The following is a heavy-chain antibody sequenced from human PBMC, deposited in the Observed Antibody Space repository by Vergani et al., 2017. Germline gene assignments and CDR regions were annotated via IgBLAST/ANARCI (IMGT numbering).Heavy chain of an antibody. CDR3: ASPWGYMDV. Sequence: EVQLVESGGGLVQPGGSLRLSCAASGFTFSSYWMHWVRQAPGKGLVWVSYISSSGSTIYYADSVKGRFTISRDNPKNSLYLQMNSLRAEDTAVYYCASPWGYMDVWGKGTTVTVSS. CDR1: GFTFSSYW. V-gene: IGHV3-48*04. CDR2: ISSSGSTI. D-gene: IGHD3-16*01. J-gene: IGHJ6*03.